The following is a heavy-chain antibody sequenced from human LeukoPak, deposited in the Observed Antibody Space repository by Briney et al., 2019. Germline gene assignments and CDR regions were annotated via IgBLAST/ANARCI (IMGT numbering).Heavy chain of an antibody. Sequence: SETLSLTCTVSGDPIRTYYWGWIRQPPGKGLEWIGSIYYSGSTYYNPSLKSRLTISVDTSKNQLSLKLNSVTAADTAVYYCARLRDYYYSYMDVWGKGTTVTISS. CDR2: IYYSGST. CDR1: GDPIRTYY. V-gene: IGHV4-39*01. CDR3: ARLRDYYYSYMDV. J-gene: IGHJ6*03.